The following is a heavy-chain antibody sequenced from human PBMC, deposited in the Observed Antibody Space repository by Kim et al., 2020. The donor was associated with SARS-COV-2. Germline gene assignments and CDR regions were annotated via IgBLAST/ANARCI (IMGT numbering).Heavy chain of an antibody. CDR2: I. CDR3: AKDSSTVTMIS. V-gene: IGHV3-9*01. Sequence: IGDADSVKGRFTISRDNAKNSLYLQMNSLRAEDTALYYCAKDSSTVTMISWGQGTLVTVSS. D-gene: IGHD4-17*01. J-gene: IGHJ5*02.